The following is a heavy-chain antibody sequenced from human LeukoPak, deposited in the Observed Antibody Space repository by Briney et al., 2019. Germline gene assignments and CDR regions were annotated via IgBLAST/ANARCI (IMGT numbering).Heavy chain of an antibody. Sequence: PGGSLRLSCAASGFTFDDYAMHWVRQAPGKGLEWVSGISWNSGGIGYADSVKGRFTISRDNAKNSLYLQMNSLRAEDTALYYCAKDISLGPQDILTRSDYWGQGTLVTVSS. J-gene: IGHJ4*02. CDR1: GFTFDDYA. CDR3: AKDISLGPQDILTRSDY. CDR2: ISWNSGGI. V-gene: IGHV3-9*01. D-gene: IGHD3-9*01.